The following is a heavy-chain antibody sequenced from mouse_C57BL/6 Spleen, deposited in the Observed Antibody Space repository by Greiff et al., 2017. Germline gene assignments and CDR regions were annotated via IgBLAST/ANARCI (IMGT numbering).Heavy chain of an antibody. CDR1: GYTFTSYW. CDR3: ARFYYYGSFDY. D-gene: IGHD1-1*01. J-gene: IGHJ2*01. CDR2: IHPNSGST. Sequence: QVQLQQPGAELVKPGASVTLSCKASGYTFTSYWMHWVKQRPGQGLEWIGMIHPNSGSTNYNEKFKSKATLTVDKSSSTAYMQLSSLTSEDSAVYYCARFYYYGSFDYWGQGTTLTVSS. V-gene: IGHV1-64*01.